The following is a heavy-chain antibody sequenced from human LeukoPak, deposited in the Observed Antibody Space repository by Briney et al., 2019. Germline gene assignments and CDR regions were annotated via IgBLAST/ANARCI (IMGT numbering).Heavy chain of an antibody. CDR3: AKRGSAWSFDY. V-gene: IGHV3-23*01. Sequence: GGSLRLSCAASGFIFSSYAMIWVRQAPGKGLEWVSGISGSGGSTNYADSVKGRFTISRDNSKNTMYVQMNSLRPEDTALYYCAKRGSAWSFDYWGQGTLVIVSS. J-gene: IGHJ4*02. CDR2: ISGSGGST. D-gene: IGHD6-19*01. CDR1: GFIFSSYA.